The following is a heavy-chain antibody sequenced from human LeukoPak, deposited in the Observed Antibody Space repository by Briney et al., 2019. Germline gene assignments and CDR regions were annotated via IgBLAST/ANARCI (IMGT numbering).Heavy chain of an antibody. J-gene: IGHJ4*02. CDR3: ARINVDTAMVPYFDY. V-gene: IGHV2-70*04. Sequence: SGPALVKPTQTLTLTCTFSGFSLSTSGMRVSWICQPPGKALEWLARIDWDDDKYCSTSLKTRLTISKATSKNQVVLTMTNMDPVDTATYYCARINVDTAMVPYFDYWGQGTLVTVSS. CDR2: IDWDDDK. D-gene: IGHD5-18*01. CDR1: GFSLSTSGMR.